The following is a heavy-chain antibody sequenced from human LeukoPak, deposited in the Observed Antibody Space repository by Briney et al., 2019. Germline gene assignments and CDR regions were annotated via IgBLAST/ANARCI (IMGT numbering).Heavy chain of an antibody. J-gene: IGHJ4*02. CDR2: IKSKTDGGTT. V-gene: IGHV3-15*01. Sequence: PGGSLRLSCAASGFTFSNAWMSWVRQAPGKGLEWVGRIKSKTDGGTTDYAAPVKGRFTISRDDSKNTLYLQMNSLKTEDTAVYYCTTXAXWFXELWSAYFDYWGQGTLVTVSS. CDR3: TTXAXWFXELWSAYFDY. CDR1: GFTFSNAW. D-gene: IGHD3-10*01.